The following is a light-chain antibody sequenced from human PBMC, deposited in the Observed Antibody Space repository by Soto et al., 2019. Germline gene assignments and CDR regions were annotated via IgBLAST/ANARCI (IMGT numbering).Light chain of an antibody. CDR2: AAS. CDR1: HTMSNY. V-gene: IGKV1-39*01. CDR3: QQSSTTPWT. Sequence: DIQMTQSPSSLSASVGDRVTITCRASHTMSNYFNWYQQKPGKAPKPLIYAASSLQSGVPSRFSGSGSGTDFTLTISNLQPEDFGIYYCQQSSTTPWTFGQGTKVELK. J-gene: IGKJ1*01.